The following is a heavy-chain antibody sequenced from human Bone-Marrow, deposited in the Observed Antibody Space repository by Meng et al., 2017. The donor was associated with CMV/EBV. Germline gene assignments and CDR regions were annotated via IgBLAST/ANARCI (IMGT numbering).Heavy chain of an antibody. CDR3: AKREPEVPAAMSMDV. Sequence: LSLTCAASGFTFSTYAMTWVRQAPGKGLDWVSGISSSGGSTYYADSVKGRFTISRDNSKNTLYLQMNSLRAEDTAVYYCAKREPEVPAAMSMDVWGQGTTVTVSS. V-gene: IGHV3-23*01. CDR2: ISSSGGST. D-gene: IGHD2-2*01. J-gene: IGHJ6*02. CDR1: GFTFSTYA.